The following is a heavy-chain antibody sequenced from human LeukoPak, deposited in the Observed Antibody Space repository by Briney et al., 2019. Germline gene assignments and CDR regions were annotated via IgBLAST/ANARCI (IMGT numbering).Heavy chain of an antibody. CDR2: FDPEDGET. V-gene: IGHV1-24*01. CDR3: ATTFSTVTRTHYYYMDV. D-gene: IGHD4-11*01. Sequence: ASVKVSCKVSGYTLTELSMHWVRQAPGKGLEWMGGFDPEDGETIYAQKFQGRVTMTEDTSTDTAYMELSSLRSEDTAVYYCATTFSTVTRTHYYYMDVWGKGTTVTVSS. J-gene: IGHJ6*03. CDR1: GYTLTELS.